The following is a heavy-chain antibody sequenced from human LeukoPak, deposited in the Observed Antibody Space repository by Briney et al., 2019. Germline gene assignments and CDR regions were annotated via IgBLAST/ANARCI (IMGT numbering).Heavy chain of an antibody. Sequence: PGGSLRLSCAASGFTFSSYSMNWVRQAPVKGLEWVSSISSSSSYIYYADSVKGRFTISRDNAKNSLYLQMNSLRAEDTAVYYCARDDRYDYVWGSYREKLLSYFDYWGQGTLVTVSS. CDR2: ISSSSSYI. CDR3: ARDDRYDYVWGSYREKLLSYFDY. CDR1: GFTFSSYS. V-gene: IGHV3-21*01. D-gene: IGHD3-16*01. J-gene: IGHJ4*02.